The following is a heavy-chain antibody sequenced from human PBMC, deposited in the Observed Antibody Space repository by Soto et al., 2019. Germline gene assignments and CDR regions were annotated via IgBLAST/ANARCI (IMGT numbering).Heavy chain of an antibody. J-gene: IGHJ4*02. CDR3: GIHVPGPYSSSPLCSFDY. Sequence: PSETLSLTCPVSGGSISSGGYYWSCIRKHPGKGLEWIGYIYYSGGTYYTPSLKSRVTITVDTSKNHVSLKLSTVXNPDTAVYYCGIHVPGPYSSSPLCSFDYWGQGTRVTVYS. D-gene: IGHD6-6*01. V-gene: IGHV4-39*02. CDR1: GGSISSGGYY. CDR2: IYYSGGT.